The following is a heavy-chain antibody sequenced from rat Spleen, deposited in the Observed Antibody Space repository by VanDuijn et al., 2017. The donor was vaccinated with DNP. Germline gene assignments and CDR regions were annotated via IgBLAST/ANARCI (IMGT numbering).Heavy chain of an antibody. V-gene: IGHV5S13*01. CDR1: GFTFSNYG. Sequence: EVQLVDSGGGLVQPGRSLKLSCAASGFTFSNYGMAWVRQAPTKGLEWVASISTGGGSTYYRDSVKGRFTISRDNTKSTLYLQMNSLRSEDMATYYCARHGRVTTVATYWYFDFWGPGTMVTVSS. CDR2: ISTGGGST. CDR3: ARHGRVTTVATYWYFDF. J-gene: IGHJ1*01. D-gene: IGHD1-3*01.